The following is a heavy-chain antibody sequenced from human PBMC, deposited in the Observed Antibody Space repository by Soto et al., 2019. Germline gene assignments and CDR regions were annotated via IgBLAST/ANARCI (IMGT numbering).Heavy chain of an antibody. CDR3: ARLVYDTRLNYMYFDF. D-gene: IGHD3-10*01. Sequence: SETLSLTCAVSGVSISSGNWWTWVRQTPQRGLEYIGEIFHDGTANYYPSFERRVAISVDTSKNQFSLKLTSVTAADTAIYFCARLVYDTRLNYMYFDFWGQGALVPSPQ. V-gene: IGHV4-4*02. CDR1: GVSISSGNW. CDR2: IFHDGTA. J-gene: IGHJ4*02.